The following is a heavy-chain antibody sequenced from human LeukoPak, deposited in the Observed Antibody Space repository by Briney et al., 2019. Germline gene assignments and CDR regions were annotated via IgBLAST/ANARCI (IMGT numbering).Heavy chain of an antibody. Sequence: GGSLRLSCAASGFTFSDYYVSWIRQAPGKGLEWVSYISSSGSTIYYADSVKGRFTISRNNAKNSLYLQMNSLRAEDTAVYYCARDKLIRSGYWGSRVDSGYWGQGTLVTVSS. CDR3: ARDKLIRSGYWGSRVDSGY. CDR2: ISSSGSTI. V-gene: IGHV3-11*04. D-gene: IGHD7-27*01. CDR1: GFTFSDYY. J-gene: IGHJ4*02.